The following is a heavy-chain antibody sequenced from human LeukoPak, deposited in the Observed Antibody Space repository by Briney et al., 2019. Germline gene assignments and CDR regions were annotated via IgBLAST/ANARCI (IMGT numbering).Heavy chain of an antibody. CDR2: INPYSGDT. J-gene: IGHJ5*02. CDR1: GYTFTGYH. V-gene: IGHV1-2*06. Sequence: ASVKVSCKASGYTFTGYHIHWVRQAPGQGLEGMGRINPYSGDTNFAQKFQGRVTMTRDTSITTAYMDLSRLRSDDTAVYYCARVRRTVTSYGSGSNWFDPWGQGTLVTVSS. CDR3: ARVRRTVTSYGSGSNWFDP. D-gene: IGHD3-10*01.